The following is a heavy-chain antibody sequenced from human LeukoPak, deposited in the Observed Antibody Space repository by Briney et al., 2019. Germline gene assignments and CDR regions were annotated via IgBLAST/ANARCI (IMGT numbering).Heavy chain of an antibody. CDR3: ARGGQRLVRGVIRQLDWFDP. D-gene: IGHD3-10*01. V-gene: IGHV1-3*01. J-gene: IGHJ5*02. Sequence: GASVKVSCKASGYTFTSYAMHWVRQAPGQRLEWMGWINAGNGNTKYSQKFQGRVTITRDTSASTAYMELSSLRSEDTAVYYCARGGQRLVRGVIRQLDWFDPWGQGNLVTVSS. CDR2: INAGNGNT. CDR1: GYTFTSYA.